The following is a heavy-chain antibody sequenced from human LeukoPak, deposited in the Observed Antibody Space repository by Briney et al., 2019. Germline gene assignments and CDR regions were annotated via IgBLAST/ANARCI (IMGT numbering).Heavy chain of an antibody. D-gene: IGHD4-17*01. CDR3: ARVAPYGDYYYYMDV. Sequence: ASVTVSFKASGYTFTSYGISWVRQAPGQGLEWMGWISAYNGNTNYAQKLQGRVTMTTDTSTSTAYMELRSLRSDDTAVYYCARVAPYGDYYYYMDVWGKGTTVTVSS. CDR2: ISAYNGNT. CDR1: GYTFTSYG. J-gene: IGHJ6*03. V-gene: IGHV1-18*01.